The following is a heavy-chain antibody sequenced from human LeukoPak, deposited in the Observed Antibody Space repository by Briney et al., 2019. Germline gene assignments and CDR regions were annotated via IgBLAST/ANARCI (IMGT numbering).Heavy chain of an antibody. CDR1: GGSISSYY. V-gene: IGHV4-59*08. D-gene: IGHD6-19*01. CDR3: ARLIAVAGWFDP. J-gene: IGHJ5*02. Sequence: SETLSLTCTASGGSISSYYWSWIRQPPGKGLEWIGYIYYSGSTNYNPSLKSRVTISVDTSKNQFSLKLSSVTAADTAVYYCARLIAVAGWFDPWGQGTLVTVSS. CDR2: IYYSGST.